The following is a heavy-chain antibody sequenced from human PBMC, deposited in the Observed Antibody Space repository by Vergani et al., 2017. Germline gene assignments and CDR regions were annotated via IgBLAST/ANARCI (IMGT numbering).Heavy chain of an antibody. Sequence: EVQLLESGGGLVQPGGSLRLSCAASGFTFSSYAMSWVRQAPGKGLEWVSAISGSGGSTYYADSVKGRFTISRDNSKNSLYLQMNSLRAEDTAVYYCISGSGYDSGDDAFDIWGQGTMVTVSS. CDR3: ISGSGYDSGDDAFDI. V-gene: IGHV3-23*01. J-gene: IGHJ3*02. CDR1: GFTFSSYA. CDR2: ISGSGGST. D-gene: IGHD5-12*01.